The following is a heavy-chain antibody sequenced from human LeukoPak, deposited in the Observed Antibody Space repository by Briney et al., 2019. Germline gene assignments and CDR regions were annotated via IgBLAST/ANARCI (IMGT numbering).Heavy chain of an antibody. V-gene: IGHV4-39*01. D-gene: IGHD2-2*01. CDR3: ARYIVVVPAALGFDP. Sequence: SETPSLTCTVSGGSISSSSYYWGWIRQPPGKGLEWIGSIYYSGSTYYNPSLKSRVTISVDTSKNQFSLKLSSVTAADTAVYYCARYIVVVPAALGFDPWGQGTLVTVSS. CDR2: IYYSGST. CDR1: GGSISSSSYY. J-gene: IGHJ5*02.